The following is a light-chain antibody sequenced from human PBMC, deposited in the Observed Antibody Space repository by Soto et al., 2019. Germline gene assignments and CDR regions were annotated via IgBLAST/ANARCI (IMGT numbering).Light chain of an antibody. V-gene: IGKV3D-20*02. CDR2: AAS. CDR1: QSVASNY. CDR3: QQLKSYVT. Sequence: EILLTQFPGTLSFSPWEIATLSCRASQSVASNYLAWYQQKPGQAPRLLIYAASRRATGIPARFSGSGSGTDFALTISSLQPEDFATYYCQQLKSYVTFGQGTRLEIK. J-gene: IGKJ5*01.